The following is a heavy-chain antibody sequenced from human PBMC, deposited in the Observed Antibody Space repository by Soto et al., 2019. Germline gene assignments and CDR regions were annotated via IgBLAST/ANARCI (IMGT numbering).Heavy chain of an antibody. D-gene: IGHD3-10*01. Sequence: SETLSLTCTVSGGSISSYYWSWIRQPPGKGLEWIGYIYYSGSTNYNPSLKSRLTITKDTSKNQVVLTMTNMDPVDTATYYCATQGSGTYYNPLYNWFDPWGQGTLVTVSS. V-gene: IGHV4-59*01. CDR3: ATQGSGTYYNPLYNWFDP. J-gene: IGHJ5*02. CDR2: IYYSGST. CDR1: GGSISSYY.